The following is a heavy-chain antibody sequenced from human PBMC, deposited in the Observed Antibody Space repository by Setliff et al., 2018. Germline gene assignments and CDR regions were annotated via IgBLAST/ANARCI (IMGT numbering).Heavy chain of an antibody. CDR1: GYTFTSYD. CDR2: MNPNSGNT. Sequence: ASVKVSCKASGYTFTSYDINWVRQATGQGLEWMGWMNPNSGNTGYAQKFQGRVTITRNTSISTAYIELSSLRSEDTAVYYCARGLLWFGEPSWWGQGTLVTSPQ. D-gene: IGHD3-10*01. V-gene: IGHV1-8*03. J-gene: IGHJ4*02. CDR3: ARGLLWFGEPSW.